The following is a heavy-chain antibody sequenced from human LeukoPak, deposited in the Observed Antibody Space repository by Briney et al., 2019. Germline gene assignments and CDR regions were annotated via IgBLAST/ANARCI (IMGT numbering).Heavy chain of an antibody. Sequence: GESLKISCKGSGYSFNSYWIGWVRQMPGKGLEWMGIIYPGDSDTRYSPSFQGQVTISADKSISTAYLQWSSLTASHTAMYYCARQAYPAVTAEYYFYHRAQGTLVSFSS. V-gene: IGHV5-51*01. CDR3: ARQAYPAVTAEYYFYH. CDR2: IYPGDSDT. J-gene: IGHJ4*02. CDR1: GYSFNSYW. D-gene: IGHD6-13*01.